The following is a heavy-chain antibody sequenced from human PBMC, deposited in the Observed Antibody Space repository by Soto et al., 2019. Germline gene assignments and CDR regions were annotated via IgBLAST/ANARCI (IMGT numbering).Heavy chain of an antibody. CDR1: GFTFSTYA. D-gene: IGHD6-13*01. Sequence: HVQLAESGGGVIQPGRSLRLSCTASGFTFSTYAMHWVRQAPGKGLQWVALISYDGVNKYYADSVKGRFTISRDKSESTLSLQMDSLKTEDTAVYFCARDGGSPWYSDRWDWYFDFWGRGTLVTVSS. J-gene: IGHJ2*01. V-gene: IGHV3-30-3*01. CDR3: ARDGGSPWYSDRWDWYFDF. CDR2: ISYDGVNK.